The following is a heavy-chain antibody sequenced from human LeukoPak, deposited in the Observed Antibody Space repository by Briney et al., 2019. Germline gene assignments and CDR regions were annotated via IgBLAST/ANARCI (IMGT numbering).Heavy chain of an antibody. V-gene: IGHV4-34*01. D-gene: IGHD2-2*01. CDR2: INHSGST. J-gene: IGHJ4*02. Sequence: KTSETLFLTCAVYGGSFSGYYWSWIRQPPGKGLEWIGEINHSGSTNYNPSLKSRVTISVDTSKNQFSLKLSSVTAADTAVYYCARGSYCSSTSCPPHFDYWGQGTLVTVSS. CDR3: ARGSYCSSTSCPPHFDY. CDR1: GGSFSGYY.